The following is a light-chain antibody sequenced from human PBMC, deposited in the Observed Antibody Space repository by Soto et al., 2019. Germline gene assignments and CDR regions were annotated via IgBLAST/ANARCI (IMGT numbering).Light chain of an antibody. J-gene: IGLJ3*02. CDR1: SSNIGDNY. Sequence: SVLTQPPSVSAAPGQKVTISCSGSSSNIGDNYVSWYQQLPGTAPKLLIYESNKRPSGIPDRFSGSKSGTSATLGITGLLTGDEAVYYCGTWDTSLSAWVFGGGTKLTVL. CDR2: ESN. V-gene: IGLV1-51*02. CDR3: GTWDTSLSAWV.